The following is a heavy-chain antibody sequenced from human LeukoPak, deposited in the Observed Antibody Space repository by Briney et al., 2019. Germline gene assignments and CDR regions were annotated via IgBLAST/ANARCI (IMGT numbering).Heavy chain of an antibody. CDR2: IIPIFGTA. CDR3: ASSKQDGSGSYTDY. CDR1: GGTFSSYA. J-gene: IGHJ4*02. Sequence: SVNVSCKASGGTFSSYAISWVRQAPGHGLEWMGGIIPIFGTANYAQKFQGRVTIAADESTSTAYMELSSLRSEDTAVYYCASSKQDGSGSYTDYWGQGTLVTVSS. D-gene: IGHD3-10*01. V-gene: IGHV1-69*13.